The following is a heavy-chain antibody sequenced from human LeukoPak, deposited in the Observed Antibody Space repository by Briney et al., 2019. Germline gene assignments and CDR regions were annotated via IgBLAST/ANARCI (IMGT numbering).Heavy chain of an antibody. Sequence: SETLSLTRTVSGVSLSDYQWSWVRQSPEKGLEGIGCINTKGETSYNPSLKRRVTTSVDTSKSQFSLRLTSVTGAGTAVYYCATSNDAKIAPVDLWGQGAPVTVSS. V-gene: IGHV4-4*09. CDR2: INTKGET. CDR1: GVSLSDYQ. D-gene: IGHD2-21*01. CDR3: ATSNDAKIAPVDL. J-gene: IGHJ5*02.